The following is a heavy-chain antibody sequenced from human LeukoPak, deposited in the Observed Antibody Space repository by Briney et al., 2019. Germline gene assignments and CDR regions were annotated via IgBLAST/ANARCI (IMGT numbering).Heavy chain of an antibody. CDR1: GFTFSIYA. V-gene: IGHV3-23*01. Sequence: GGSLRLSCAASGFTFSIYAMSWVRQAPGKGLEWVSAISGSGGSTYYADSVKGRFTISRDNSKNTLYLQMNSLRAEDTAVYYCAKSELPYYYMDVWGKGTTVTVSS. CDR2: ISGSGGST. CDR3: AKSELPYYYMDV. J-gene: IGHJ6*03. D-gene: IGHD5-24*01.